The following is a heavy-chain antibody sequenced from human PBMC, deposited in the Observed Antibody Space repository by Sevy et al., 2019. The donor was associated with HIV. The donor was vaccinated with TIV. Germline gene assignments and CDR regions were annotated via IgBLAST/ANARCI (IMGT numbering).Heavy chain of an antibody. CDR1: GFSFTSYW. D-gene: IGHD3-10*01. V-gene: IGHV3-7*01. CDR3: ANKGGSRPNDAFDT. Sequence: GGSLRLSCAASGFSFTSYWMSWVRQTPEKGLEWVANINQVGTEKNYVDSVKGRFTISRDNAKNSLYLQMNSLRAEDTAGYYCANKGGSRPNDAFDTLGQGTMVTVSS. CDR2: INQVGTEK. J-gene: IGHJ3*02.